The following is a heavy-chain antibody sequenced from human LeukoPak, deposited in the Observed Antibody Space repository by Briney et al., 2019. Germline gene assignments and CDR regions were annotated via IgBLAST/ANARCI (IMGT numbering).Heavy chain of an antibody. CDR1: GYSISSGYY. CDR3: ARDVDSRGYYDY. Sequence: SETLSLTCTVSGYSISSGYYWGWIRQPPGKGLEWIGSIYHSGSTYYNPSLKSRVTISVDTSKNQFSLKLSSVTAADTAVYYCARDVDSRGYYDYWGQGTLVTVSS. V-gene: IGHV4-38-2*02. CDR2: IYHSGST. J-gene: IGHJ4*02. D-gene: IGHD3-22*01.